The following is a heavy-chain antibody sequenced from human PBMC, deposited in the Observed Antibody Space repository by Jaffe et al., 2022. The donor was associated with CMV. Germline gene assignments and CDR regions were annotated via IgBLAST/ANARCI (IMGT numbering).Heavy chain of an antibody. CDR1: GYSFTSYW. CDR3: ARLAGYYGSGSYFFPDAFDI. Sequence: EVQLVQSGAEVKKPGESLKISCKGSGYSFTSYWIGWVRQMPGKGLEWMGIIYPGDSDTRYSPSFQGQVTISADKSISTAYLQWSSLKASDTAMYYCARLAGYYGSGSYFFPDAFDIWGQGTMVTVSS. D-gene: IGHD3-10*01. CDR2: IYPGDSDT. V-gene: IGHV5-51*01. J-gene: IGHJ3*02.